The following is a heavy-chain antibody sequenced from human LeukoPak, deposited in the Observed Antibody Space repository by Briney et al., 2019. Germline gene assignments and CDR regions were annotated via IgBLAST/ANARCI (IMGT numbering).Heavy chain of an antibody. D-gene: IGHD2-21*01. Sequence: ASVKVSCKVSGYTLTELAMHWVRQAPGKGLEWIGGLDPEKGETIYTQQLQGRLTMTEDTSTDTAYTELSSLTSEDTAVYYCATPLGPLGLIPYYFDYWGQGTLVTVSS. V-gene: IGHV1-24*01. CDR1: GYTLTELA. CDR3: ATPLGPLGLIPYYFDY. J-gene: IGHJ4*02. CDR2: LDPEKGET.